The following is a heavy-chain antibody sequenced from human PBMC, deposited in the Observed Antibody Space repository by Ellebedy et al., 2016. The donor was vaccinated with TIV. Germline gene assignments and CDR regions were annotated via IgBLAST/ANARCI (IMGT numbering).Heavy chain of an antibody. V-gene: IGHV1-24*01. D-gene: IGHD3-10*01. J-gene: IGHJ5*02. CDR1: DYVLSELS. CDR3: TAAHFYGSGKMFDP. CDR2: FDPEDDKR. Sequence: ASVKVSCKVSDYVLSELSMHWVRQAPGKGLEWIGSFDPEDDKRVYAEKFQDRVVLTEDSSTGTAYMELSNLRSDDTAIYYCTAAHFYGSGKMFDPWGQGTLVSVSS.